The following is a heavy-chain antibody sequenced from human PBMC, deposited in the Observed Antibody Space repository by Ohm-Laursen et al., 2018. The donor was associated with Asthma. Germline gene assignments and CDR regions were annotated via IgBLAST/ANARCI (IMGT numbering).Heavy chain of an antibody. D-gene: IGHD2-2*01. Sequence: GSLRLSCSASGFTFSRYAISWVRQAPGKGLEWVSTISDSGGSTYYADSVKGRFTISRDNSKNTLYLQMNSLRIEDTAVYYCTKDRYCTSSRCPTDYWGQGTLVTVSS. J-gene: IGHJ4*02. CDR1: GFTFSRYA. CDR3: TKDRYCTSSRCPTDY. V-gene: IGHV3-23*01. CDR2: ISDSGGST.